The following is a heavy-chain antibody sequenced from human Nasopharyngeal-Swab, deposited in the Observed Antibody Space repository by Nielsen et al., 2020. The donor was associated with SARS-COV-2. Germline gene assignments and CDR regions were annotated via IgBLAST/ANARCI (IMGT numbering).Heavy chain of an antibody. J-gene: IGHJ3*02. CDR1: GGSISSGGYY. Sequence: SETLSLTCTVSGGSISSGGYYWSWIRQHPGKGLEWIGYIYYSGSTYYNPSLKSRVTISVDTSKNQFSLKLSSVTAADTAVYYCARVMGYYDSSGYSIDAFDIWGQGTMVTVSS. CDR2: IYYSGST. V-gene: IGHV4-31*03. D-gene: IGHD3-22*01. CDR3: ARVMGYYDSSGYSIDAFDI.